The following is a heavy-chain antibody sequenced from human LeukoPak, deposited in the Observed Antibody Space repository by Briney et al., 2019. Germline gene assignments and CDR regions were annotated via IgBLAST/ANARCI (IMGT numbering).Heavy chain of an antibody. Sequence: SETLSLTCTVSGASFSSGDQYWNWIRQSPGKGLEWIGSIHPSGMLYNNPSLESRVTISIDTSKNQFSLNPNSVTAADTAVYFCSRGLDSRKLGYWGQGTLATVSS. CDR1: GASFSSGDQY. V-gene: IGHV4-31*03. CDR2: IHPSGML. CDR3: SRGLDSRKLGY. J-gene: IGHJ4*02. D-gene: IGHD3-22*01.